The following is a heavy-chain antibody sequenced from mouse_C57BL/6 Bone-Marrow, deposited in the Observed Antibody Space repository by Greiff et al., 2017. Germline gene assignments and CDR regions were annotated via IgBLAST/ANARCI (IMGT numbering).Heavy chain of an antibody. CDR3: AREGYYGSSDY. CDR2: IYPRSVNT. CDR1: GYTFTSYG. V-gene: IGHV1-81*01. Sequence: QVQLQQSGAELARPGASVKLSCKASGYTFTSYGISWVKQRTGQGLEWIGEIYPRSVNTYYNEKFKGKATLTADKSSSTAYMELRSLTSEDSAVYFCAREGYYGSSDYWGQGTTLTVSS. J-gene: IGHJ2*01. D-gene: IGHD1-1*01.